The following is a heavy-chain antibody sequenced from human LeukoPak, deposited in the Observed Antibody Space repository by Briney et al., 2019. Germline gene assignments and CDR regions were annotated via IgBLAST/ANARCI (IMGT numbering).Heavy chain of an antibody. Sequence: PGGSLRLSCASSGIALSDNYMSSVRQTPGKGLEWVSFISINTNTFYADSVRGRFTISRDTSKNTLLLQMNSLRDEDSAIYYCAISQTWDGLFESWGQGTLVTVSS. V-gene: IGHV3-69-1*02. D-gene: IGHD1-26*01. J-gene: IGHJ4*02. CDR3: AISQTWDGLFES. CDR1: GIALSDNY. CDR2: ISINTNT.